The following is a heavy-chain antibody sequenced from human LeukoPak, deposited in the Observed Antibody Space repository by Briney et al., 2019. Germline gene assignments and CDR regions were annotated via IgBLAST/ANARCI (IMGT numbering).Heavy chain of an antibody. CDR3: AREAQWLALGVFDI. D-gene: IGHD6-19*01. V-gene: IGHV3-48*03. J-gene: IGHJ3*02. CDR1: GFTFSSYE. Sequence: GGSLRLSCAASGFTFSSYEMNWVRQAPGKGLEWVSYISSSGSTIYYADSVKGRFTITRDNAKNSLSLQMNSLRAEDTVAYYYAREAQWLALGVFDIWGQGTMVTVSS. CDR2: ISSSGSTI.